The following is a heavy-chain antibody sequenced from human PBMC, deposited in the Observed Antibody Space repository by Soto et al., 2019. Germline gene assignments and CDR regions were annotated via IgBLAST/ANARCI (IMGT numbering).Heavy chain of an antibody. Sequence: ASVKVSCKASGYTFTSYAMHWVRQAPGQRLEWMGWINAGNGNTKYSQKFQGRVTITRDTSASTAYMELSSLRSEDTAVYYCARGFDTAMDYYYYYGMDVWGQGTTVTVSS. J-gene: IGHJ6*02. V-gene: IGHV1-3*01. CDR3: ARGFDTAMDYYYYYGMDV. D-gene: IGHD5-18*01. CDR1: GYTFTSYA. CDR2: INAGNGNT.